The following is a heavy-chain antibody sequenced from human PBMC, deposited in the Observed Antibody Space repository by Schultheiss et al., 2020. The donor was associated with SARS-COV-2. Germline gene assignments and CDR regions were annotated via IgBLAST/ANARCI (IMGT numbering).Heavy chain of an antibody. V-gene: IGHV3-64D*06. CDR3: VKDHSPRFWSGYYVTVSGHDY. Sequence: GGSLRLSCAASGFIFSSYVMYWVRQAPGKGLEYVSAISSNGGSTYYADSVKGRFTISRDNSKNTLYLQMSSLRAEDTAVYYCVKDHSPRFWSGYYVTVSGHDYWGQGTLVTVSS. D-gene: IGHD3-3*01. CDR2: ISSNGGST. J-gene: IGHJ4*02. CDR1: GFIFSSYV.